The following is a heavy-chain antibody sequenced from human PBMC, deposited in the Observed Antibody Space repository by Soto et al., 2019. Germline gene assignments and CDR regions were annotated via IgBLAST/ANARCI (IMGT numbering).Heavy chain of an antibody. CDR1: GYTFTGYY. CDR2: INPNSGGT. Sequence: ASVKVSCKASGYTFTGYYMHWVRQAPGQELEWMGWINPNSGGTSYAQKCQGRVTMTRDTSISTAYMELRRLRSDDTAVYYCGRDPQSVAPAASSHIPFDYWGQGTLVTVSS. CDR3: GRDPQSVAPAASSHIPFDY. D-gene: IGHD2-2*01. J-gene: IGHJ4*02. V-gene: IGHV1-2*02.